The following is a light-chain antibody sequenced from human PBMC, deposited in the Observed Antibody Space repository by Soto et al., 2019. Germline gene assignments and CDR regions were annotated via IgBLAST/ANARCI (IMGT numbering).Light chain of an antibody. CDR1: QSVSSY. CDR2: DTS. J-gene: IGKJ4*01. CDR3: QHRSNWPLT. V-gene: IGKV3-11*01. Sequence: EIVLTQSPATLSLSPGERATLSCRASQSVSSYLAWYQQKPGQAPRLLIYDTSNRATGIPARFSGSGSGTDFTLTISSLEPEDFAVYYCQHRSNWPLTFGGGTKVEIK.